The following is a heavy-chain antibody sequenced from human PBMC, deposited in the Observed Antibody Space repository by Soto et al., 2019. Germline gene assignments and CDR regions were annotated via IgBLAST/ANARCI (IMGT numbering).Heavy chain of an antibody. CDR3: AKDRRITMVRGKLWAGMDV. J-gene: IGHJ6*02. D-gene: IGHD3-10*01. CDR1: GFTFSSYG. Sequence: QVPLVESGGGVVQPGRSLRLSCAASGFTFSSYGMHWVRQAPGKGLEWVAVISYDGSNKYYADSVKGRFTISRDNSKNTLYLQMNSLRAEDTAVYYCAKDRRITMVRGKLWAGMDVWGQGTTVTVSS. V-gene: IGHV3-30*18. CDR2: ISYDGSNK.